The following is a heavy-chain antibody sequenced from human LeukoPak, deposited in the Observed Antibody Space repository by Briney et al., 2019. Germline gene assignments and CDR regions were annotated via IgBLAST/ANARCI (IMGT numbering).Heavy chain of an antibody. J-gene: IGHJ4*02. CDR1: RFTFSDYY. CDR2: ISGSVRTI. V-gene: IGHV3-11*01. Sequence: GRCLILSWAAARFTFSDYYMSWVSQPAGGGLEWVSYISGSVRTIYYTGSVKGQFHISQHNAKNPVYLQMKGLRAEDRTVYYCARSTHYSSGWSSYWGQGTVVSVSS. D-gene: IGHD6-19*01. CDR3: ARSTHYSSGWSSY.